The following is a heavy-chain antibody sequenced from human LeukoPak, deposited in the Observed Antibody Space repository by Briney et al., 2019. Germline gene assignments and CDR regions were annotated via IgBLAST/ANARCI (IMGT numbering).Heavy chain of an antibody. CDR1: GDSISGYY. Sequence: SETLSLTCTVSGDSISGYYWSWIRQPAGKGLEWIGRIYTSGSTNYNPSLKSRVTISIDTSKNQFSLRLTSVTPADTAFYYCARTYYASGNYWATFGYWGQGTLVTVSS. J-gene: IGHJ4*02. CDR3: ARTYYASGNYWATFGY. D-gene: IGHD3-10*01. CDR2: IYTSGST. V-gene: IGHV4-4*07.